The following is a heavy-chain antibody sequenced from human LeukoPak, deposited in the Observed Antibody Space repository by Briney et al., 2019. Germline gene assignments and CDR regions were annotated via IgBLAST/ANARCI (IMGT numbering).Heavy chain of an antibody. CDR3: ARESGVGATFDY. D-gene: IGHD1-26*01. CDR1: GYTFTSYY. Sequence: ASVKVSCKASGYTFTSYYMHWVRQAPGQGLEWMGIINPGGGSTSYAQKFQGRVTMTRDTSTSTVYMELGSLRSEDTAVYYCARESGVGATFDYWGQGTLVTVSS. CDR2: INPGGGST. J-gene: IGHJ4*02. V-gene: IGHV1-46*01.